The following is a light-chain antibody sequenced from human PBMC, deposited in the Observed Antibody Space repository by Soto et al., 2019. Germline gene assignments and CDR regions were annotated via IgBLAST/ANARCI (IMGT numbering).Light chain of an antibody. CDR1: SSNIGINY. J-gene: IGLJ3*02. V-gene: IGLV1-51*01. Sequence: QSVLTQPPSVSAAPGQKVTISCSGSSSNIGINYVSWYQHLPGTAPKLLIYDDNERPSGIPDRFSGSKSGTSATLGITGLQTGDEADYYCGTWDSSLSGGGVFGGGTQLTVL. CDR3: GTWDSSLSGGGV. CDR2: DDN.